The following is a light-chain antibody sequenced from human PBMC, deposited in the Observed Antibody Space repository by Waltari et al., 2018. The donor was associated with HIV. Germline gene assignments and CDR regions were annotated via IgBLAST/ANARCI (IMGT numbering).Light chain of an antibody. V-gene: IGLV1-47*01. CDR3: AAWDDSLSGVV. J-gene: IGLJ2*01. Sequence: QSVLTQPPSASGTPGQWVTISCSGSSYNIGSNYVYWYQQLPGTAPKLLIYRTNQRPSWVPDRFSGSKAGTSASLAISGLRSEDEGDYSCAAWDDSLSGVVFGGGTKLTVL. CDR1: SYNIGSNY. CDR2: RTN.